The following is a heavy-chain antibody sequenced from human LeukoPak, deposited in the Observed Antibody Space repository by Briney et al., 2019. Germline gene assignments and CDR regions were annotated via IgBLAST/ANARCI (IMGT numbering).Heavy chain of an antibody. D-gene: IGHD3-22*01. Sequence: GGSLRLSCVASGFTFSNFGMHWVRQTPGKGLEWVTVISYDGTNKFYADSVKGRFTISRDDSMNTLYLQMNSLRAEDTAVYYCATNYYESTGYFPSSWGQGTLVTVSS. CDR2: ISYDGTNK. CDR3: ATNYYESTGYFPSS. J-gene: IGHJ4*02. V-gene: IGHV3-30*03. CDR1: GFTFSNFG.